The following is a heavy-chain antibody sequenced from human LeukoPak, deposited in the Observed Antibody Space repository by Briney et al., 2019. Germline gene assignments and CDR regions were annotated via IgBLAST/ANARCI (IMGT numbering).Heavy chain of an antibody. Sequence: SETLSLTCTVSGGSISSSSYYWGWIRQPPGKGLEWIGSIYYSGSTYYNPSLKSRLTISVDTSKNQFSLKLSSVTAADTAVYYCARHGGSGSYWLGDAFDIWGQGTMVTVSS. CDR2: IYYSGST. J-gene: IGHJ3*02. V-gene: IGHV4-39*01. D-gene: IGHD3-10*01. CDR1: GGSISSSSYY. CDR3: ARHGGSGSYWLGDAFDI.